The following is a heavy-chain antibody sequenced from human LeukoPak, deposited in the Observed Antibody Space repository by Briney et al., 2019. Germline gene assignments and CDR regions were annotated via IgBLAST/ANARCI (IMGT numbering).Heavy chain of an antibody. V-gene: IGHV3-33*01. D-gene: IGHD4-17*01. CDR3: ARDGGDTVTSPFDY. J-gene: IGHJ4*02. CDR2: IWYDGNNK. CDR1: GFTFSAYG. Sequence: AGSLRLSCAASGFTFSAYGMHWVRQAPGKGLEWVAVIWYDGNNKYYADSVKGRFTIFRDNSKNTLYLQMNSLRAEDTAVYYCARDGGDTVTSPFDYWGQGTLVTVSS.